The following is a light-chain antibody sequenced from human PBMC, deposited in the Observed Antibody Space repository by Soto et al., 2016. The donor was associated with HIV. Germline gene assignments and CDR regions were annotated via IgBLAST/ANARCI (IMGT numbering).Light chain of an antibody. J-gene: IGLJ1*01. V-gene: IGLV3-1*01. CDR3: QAWDTSTAV. CDR2: QDN. Sequence: SYELTQPPSVSVSPGQTASITCSGDKLGDKYACWYQQRPGQSPLLVIYQDNRRPSGIPERLSGSNSGNTATLTISGTQALDEADYYCQAWDTSTAVFGTGTKVTVL. CDR1: KLGDKY.